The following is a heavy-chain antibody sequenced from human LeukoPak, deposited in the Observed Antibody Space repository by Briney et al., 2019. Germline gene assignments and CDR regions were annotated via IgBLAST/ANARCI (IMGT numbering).Heavy chain of an antibody. J-gene: IGHJ5*02. CDR2: INSDGSST. Sequence: AGGSLRLSCAASGFTFSRHWMHWVRQAPGKGLVWVSRINSDGSSTSYADSVKGRFTISRDNAKNTLYLQMNSLRAEDTAVYYCARGRGNVYNWFDPWGQGTLVTVSS. CDR3: ARGRGNVYNWFDP. D-gene: IGHD4-23*01. CDR1: GFTFSRHW. V-gene: IGHV3-74*01.